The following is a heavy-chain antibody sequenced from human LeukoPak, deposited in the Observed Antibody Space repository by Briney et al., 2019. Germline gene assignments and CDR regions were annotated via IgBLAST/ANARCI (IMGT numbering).Heavy chain of an antibody. Sequence: ASVKVSCKASGYTFTGYYMHWVRQAPGQGLEWMGWINPNSGGTNYAQKFQGRVTMTRDTSISTAYMELSRLRSDDTAVYYCARNRGWYFFDYYYYYMDVWGKGTTVTVSS. J-gene: IGHJ6*03. V-gene: IGHV1-2*02. CDR3: ARNRGWYFFDYYYYYMDV. D-gene: IGHD6-19*01. CDR1: GYTFTGYY. CDR2: INPNSGGT.